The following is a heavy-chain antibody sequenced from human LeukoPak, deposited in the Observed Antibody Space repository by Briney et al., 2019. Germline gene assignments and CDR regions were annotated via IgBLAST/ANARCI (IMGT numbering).Heavy chain of an antibody. V-gene: IGHV4-38-2*02. CDR1: GYSISSGFY. J-gene: IGHJ4*02. Sequence: NASETLSLTCTVSGYSISSGFYWGWIRQPPGKGLEWIGTIHHSGSTYYHPSLKSRVTISVDTSKNQFSLKVSSVTAADTAVYYCARKPTAQTFDYWGQGTLVTVSS. CDR2: IHHSGST. CDR3: ARKPTAQTFDY. D-gene: IGHD1-14*01.